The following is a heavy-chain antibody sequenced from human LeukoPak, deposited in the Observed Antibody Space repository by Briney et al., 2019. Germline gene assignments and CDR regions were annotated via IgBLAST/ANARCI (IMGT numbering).Heavy chain of an antibody. CDR3: AKGGKWDVTPFDY. D-gene: IGHD1-26*01. CDR2: IKQDGSEK. J-gene: IGHJ4*02. Sequence: GSLRLSFAASGFTFSSYWMSWVRQAPGKGLEGVANIKQDGSEKYYVDSVKGRFTISRDNSKNTLYLQVNSLRAEDTAVYYCAKGGKWDVTPFDYWGQGTLVTVSS. V-gene: IGHV3-7*03. CDR1: GFTFSSYW.